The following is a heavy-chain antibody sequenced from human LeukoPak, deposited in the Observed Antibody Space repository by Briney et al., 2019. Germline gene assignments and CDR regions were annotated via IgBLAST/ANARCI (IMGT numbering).Heavy chain of an antibody. J-gene: IGHJ4*02. Sequence: ASVKVSCKVSGYTLTELSMHWVRQAPGKGLEWMGGFDPEDGETIYAQKFQGRVTMTEDTSTDTAYMELSSLRSEDAAVYYCATIRLRFLEWFLDYWGQGTLVTVSS. CDR3: ATIRLRFLEWFLDY. D-gene: IGHD3-3*01. V-gene: IGHV1-24*01. CDR2: FDPEDGET. CDR1: GYTLTELS.